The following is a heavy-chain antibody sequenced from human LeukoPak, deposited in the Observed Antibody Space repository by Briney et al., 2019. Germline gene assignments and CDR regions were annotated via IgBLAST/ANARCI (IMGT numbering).Heavy chain of an antibody. CDR3: VSATTVTEFDY. D-gene: IGHD4-17*01. Sequence: GGSLRLSCAASGFTFSSYAMHWVRQAPGQGLEWVASISYDASNKYYADSVKGRFTISRDNSKNTLYLQMNSLRAEDTAVYYCVSATTVTEFDYWGQGTLVTVSS. CDR2: ISYDASNK. V-gene: IGHV3-30*04. J-gene: IGHJ4*02. CDR1: GFTFSSYA.